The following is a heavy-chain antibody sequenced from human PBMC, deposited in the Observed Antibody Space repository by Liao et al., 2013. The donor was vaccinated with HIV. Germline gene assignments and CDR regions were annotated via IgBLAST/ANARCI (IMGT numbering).Heavy chain of an antibody. V-gene: IGHV4-4*07. J-gene: IGHJ5*02. Sequence: QVQLQESGPGLVKPSETLSLTCTVSGGSISSYYWTWIRQPAGKGLEWIGRIYASGSTNYNPSLKSRVTMSLDRSNNQFSLKVSSVTAADTAVYFCARGVPPDTWGQGTLVTVSS. CDR2: IYASGST. D-gene: IGHD5/OR15-5a*01. CDR3: ARGVPPDT. CDR1: GGSISSYY.